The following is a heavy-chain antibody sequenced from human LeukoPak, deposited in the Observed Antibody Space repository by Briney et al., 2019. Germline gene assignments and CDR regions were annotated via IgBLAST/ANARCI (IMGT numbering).Heavy chain of an antibody. V-gene: IGHV4-59*01. CDR2: MYYSGHS. CDR3: ARTEMATSPRGYFDF. CDR1: GGSISSYY. J-gene: IGHJ4*02. Sequence: PSETLSLTCTVSGGSISSYYWSWIRQPAGKGLEWIGFMYYSGHSNYNPSLQSRVSMSVDTSKRQFSLTLSSVTAADTAVYYCARTEMATSPRGYFDFWSQGTLVTVSS. D-gene: IGHD5-24*01.